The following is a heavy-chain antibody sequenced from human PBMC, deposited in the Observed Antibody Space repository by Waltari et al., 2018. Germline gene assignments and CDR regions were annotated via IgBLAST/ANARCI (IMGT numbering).Heavy chain of an antibody. CDR1: GGSLTINRHS. Sequence: QLQLQESGPGLGTPSETLSLTCIVPGGSLTINRHSWAWIRQPPGQGLEWIGNMSYNGATYSSPSLKSRVTVSRDTSKNHLSLKLGSVTAADTAVYYCATYIGASIGTAAFDVWGQGTMVTVSS. V-gene: IGHV4-39*02. CDR3: ATYIGASIGTAAFDV. CDR2: MSYNGAT. D-gene: IGHD5-12*01. J-gene: IGHJ3*01.